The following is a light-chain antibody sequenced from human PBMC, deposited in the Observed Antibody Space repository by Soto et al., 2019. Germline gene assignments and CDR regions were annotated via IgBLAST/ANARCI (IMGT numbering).Light chain of an antibody. Sequence: MRVTHSASTLSGSEGERVTITCRASQALXSWLAWDQQKPGKAPKFLXDAASSLQSGGPSSLSGSGSGTDFTPTISSLHPDDFANYYCQQYKSYPITFGQGTRLEIK. CDR2: AAS. CDR3: QQYKSYPIT. CDR1: QALXSW. J-gene: IGKJ5*01. V-gene: IGKV1D-16*01.